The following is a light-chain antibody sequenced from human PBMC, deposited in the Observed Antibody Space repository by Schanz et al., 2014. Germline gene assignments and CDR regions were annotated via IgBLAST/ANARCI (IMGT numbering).Light chain of an antibody. Sequence: QTVVTQEPSFSVSPGGTVTLTCGLSSGSVSTNYYPSWYQQTPGQAPRTLMHNTNTRSSGVPDRFSGSILGSKAALIITGAQADDESDYYCVLYMGSGLLVFGGGTKLTVL. V-gene: IGLV8-61*01. CDR2: NTN. J-gene: IGLJ3*02. CDR1: SGSVSTNYY. CDR3: VLYMGSGLLV.